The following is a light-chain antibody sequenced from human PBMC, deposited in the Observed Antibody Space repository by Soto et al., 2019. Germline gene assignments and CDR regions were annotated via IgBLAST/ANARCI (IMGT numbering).Light chain of an antibody. CDR2: GAS. V-gene: IGKV3-20*01. J-gene: IGKJ1*01. Sequence: IVLRQSPGTLSLSPGERVTLSCRASQSVTTRLAWYQHKPGQAPTLLMSGASNRASGVPVRFSGSGSGTDFTLTITRLEPEDFGIYFCQQTHDLPRTFGLGTKVDIK. CDR1: QSVTTR. CDR3: QQTHDLPRT.